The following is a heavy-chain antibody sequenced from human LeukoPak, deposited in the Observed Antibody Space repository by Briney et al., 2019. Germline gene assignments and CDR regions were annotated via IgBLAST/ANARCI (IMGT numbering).Heavy chain of an antibody. D-gene: IGHD3-3*01. Sequence: SETLSLTCGVSGGSVINTNWWTWVRQPPGKGLEWIGEVHLDGRTNYNPSLESRLTMSVDVSENQVSLKLTAVTAADTAVYYCAREGGFYRPLDYSGQGTLVTVSS. V-gene: IGHV4-4*02. CDR2: VHLDGRT. CDR3: AREGGFYRPLDY. J-gene: IGHJ4*02. CDR1: GGSVINTNW.